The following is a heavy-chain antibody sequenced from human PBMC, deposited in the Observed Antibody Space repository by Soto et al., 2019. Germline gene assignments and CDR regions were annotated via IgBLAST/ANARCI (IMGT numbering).Heavy chain of an antibody. Sequence: QITLKESGPTLVKPTQTLTLTCTFSAFSLSTGGVGVGWIRQPPGKALEWLALIYWDDDKRYSPSLRSRLTIPKDTSQNPVVLTMTNMDPVDTATYYCIQSRCGGDCLQSYASYYYYGMDVWGQGTTVTVSS. CDR1: AFSLSTGGVG. CDR3: IQSRCGGDCLQSYASYYYYGMDV. CDR2: IYWDDDK. V-gene: IGHV2-5*02. J-gene: IGHJ6*02. D-gene: IGHD2-21*02.